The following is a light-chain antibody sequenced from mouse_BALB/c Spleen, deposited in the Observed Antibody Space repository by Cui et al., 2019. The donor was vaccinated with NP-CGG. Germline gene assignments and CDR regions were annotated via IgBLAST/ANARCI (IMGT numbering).Light chain of an antibody. J-gene: IGLJ1*01. CDR2: GTN. Sequence: QAVLTPESALTTSPGERVTLTCRSSTGAVTTSNYANWVQEKPDHLFTGLIGGTNNRAPGVPARFSGSLIGDKAALTITGAQTEDEAIYFCALWYSNHWVFGGGTKLTVL. CDR3: ALWYSNHWV. V-gene: IGLV1*01. CDR1: TGAVTTSNY.